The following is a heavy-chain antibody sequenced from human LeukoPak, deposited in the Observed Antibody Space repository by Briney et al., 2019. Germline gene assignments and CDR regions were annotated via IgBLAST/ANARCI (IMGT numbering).Heavy chain of an antibody. V-gene: IGHV1-2*02. J-gene: IGHJ6*02. D-gene: IGHD6-25*01. CDR1: GYTFNRYH. CDR2: NNPYSGDT. Sequence: ASVQVSCKASGYTFNRYHLHLLRQAPRQALEWMGWNNPYSGDTKYTQNFQGRVTFTRDTSIDTAYMELSRLTFDDTAMYYCTRVRGSSTGSNYGMDVWGQGTTVTVSS. CDR3: TRVRGSSTGSNYGMDV.